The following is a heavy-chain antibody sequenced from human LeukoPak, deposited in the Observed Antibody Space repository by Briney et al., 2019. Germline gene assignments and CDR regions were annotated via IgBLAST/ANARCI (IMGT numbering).Heavy chain of an antibody. D-gene: IGHD3-10*01. CDR3: ARDRGMVRGVIPDY. V-gene: IGHV1-18*01. CDR1: GYTFTSYG. J-gene: IGHJ4*02. CDR2: ISAYNGNT. Sequence: ASVKVSCKASGYTFTSYGISWVRQAPGQGLEWVGWISAYNGNTNYAQKLQGRVTMATDTSTSTAYMELRSLRSDDTAVYYCARDRGMVRGVIPDYWGQGTLVTVSS.